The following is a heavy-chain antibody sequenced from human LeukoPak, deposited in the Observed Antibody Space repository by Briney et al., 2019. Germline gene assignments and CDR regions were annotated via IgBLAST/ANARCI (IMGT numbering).Heavy chain of an antibody. D-gene: IGHD6-19*01. Sequence: SETLSLTCTVSGGSISSYYWSWIRQPPGKGLEWIGYIYYSGSTNYNPSLKSRVTISIDTSKNQFSLKLSSVTAADTAVYYCEREQWRNYYYYMDVWGKGTTVTISS. CDR2: IYYSGST. CDR3: EREQWRNYYYYMDV. CDR1: GGSISSYY. J-gene: IGHJ6*03. V-gene: IGHV4-59*01.